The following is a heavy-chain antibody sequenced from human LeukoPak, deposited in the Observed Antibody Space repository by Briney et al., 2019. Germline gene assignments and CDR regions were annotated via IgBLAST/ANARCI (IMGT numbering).Heavy chain of an antibody. D-gene: IGHD6-6*01. V-gene: IGHV4-39*01. Sequence: PSETLSLTCTVSGGSISSSSYYWGWIRQPPGKGLEWIGSIYYSGSTYYNPSLKSRVTISVDTSKNQFSLKLSSVTAADTAVYYCASRIAARPVYYYYDMDVWGKGTTVTVSS. CDR3: ASRIAARPVYYYYDMDV. CDR2: IYYSGST. CDR1: GGSISSSSYY. J-gene: IGHJ6*03.